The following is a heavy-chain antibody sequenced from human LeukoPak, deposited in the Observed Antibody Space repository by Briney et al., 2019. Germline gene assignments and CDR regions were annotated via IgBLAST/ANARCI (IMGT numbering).Heavy chain of an antibody. CDR1: GFTFSSYA. J-gene: IGHJ4*02. D-gene: IGHD3-22*01. CDR2: IGGSGGST. V-gene: IGHV3-23*01. Sequence: GGSLRLSCAASGFTFSSYAMSWVRQAPGRGLEWVSAIGGSGGSTYYADSVKGRFTISRDNSKNTLYLQMNSLRAEDTAVYYCAIPNYYDSSGYYYWGQGTLVTVSS. CDR3: AIPNYYDSSGYYY.